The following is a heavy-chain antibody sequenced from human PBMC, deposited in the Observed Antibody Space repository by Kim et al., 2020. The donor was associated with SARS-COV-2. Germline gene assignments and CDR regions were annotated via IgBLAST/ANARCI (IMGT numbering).Heavy chain of an antibody. CDR3: ARTPITIFGVVIDYYYGMDV. D-gene: IGHD3-3*01. CDR2: INPNSGGT. Sequence: ASVKVSCKASGYTFTGYYMHWVRQAPGQGLEWMGWINPNSGGTNYAQKFQGRVTMTRDTSISTAYMELSRLRSDDTAVYYCARTPITIFGVVIDYYYGMDVWGQGTTVTVSS. CDR1: GYTFTGYY. V-gene: IGHV1-2*02. J-gene: IGHJ6*02.